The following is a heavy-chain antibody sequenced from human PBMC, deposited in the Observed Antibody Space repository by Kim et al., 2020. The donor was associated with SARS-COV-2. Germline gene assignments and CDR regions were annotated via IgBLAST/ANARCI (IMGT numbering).Heavy chain of an antibody. J-gene: IGHJ4*02. D-gene: IGHD6-13*01. V-gene: IGHV3-21*01. Sequence: GGSLRLSCAASGFTFSSYSMNWVRQAPGKGLEWVSSISSSSSYIYYADSVKGRFTISRDNAKNSLYLQMNSLRAEDTAVYYCARHTSSWQHPPFDYWGQGTLVTVSS. CDR2: ISSSSSYI. CDR3: ARHTSSWQHPPFDY. CDR1: GFTFSSYS.